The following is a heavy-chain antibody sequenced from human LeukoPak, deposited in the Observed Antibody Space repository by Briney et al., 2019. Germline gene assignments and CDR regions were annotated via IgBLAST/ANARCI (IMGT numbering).Heavy chain of an antibody. CDR1: GGSFSGYY. D-gene: IGHD3-10*01. CDR2: INHSGST. V-gene: IGHV4-34*01. J-gene: IGHJ6*03. CDR3: ARDKVRGVISYYYYMDV. Sequence: ESSETLSLTCAVYGGSFSGYYWSWIRQPPGKGLEWIGEINHSGSTNYNPSLKSRVTISVDTSKNQFSLKLSSVTAADTAVYYCARDKVRGVISYYYYMDVWGKGTTVTVSS.